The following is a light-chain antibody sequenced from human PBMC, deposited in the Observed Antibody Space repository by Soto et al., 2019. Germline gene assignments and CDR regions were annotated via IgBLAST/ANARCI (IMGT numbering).Light chain of an antibody. CDR3: SSYASSGTVV. V-gene: IGLV2-14*01. Sequence: QSALTQPASVSGSPGQSITISCTGTTSDVGGYDYVSWYQQHPGKAPNLMISEVSNRPSGVSNRFSGSKSANTASLTISGLQAEDEADYCCSSYASSGTVVFGGGTKLTVL. CDR2: EVS. J-gene: IGLJ3*02. CDR1: TSDVGGYDY.